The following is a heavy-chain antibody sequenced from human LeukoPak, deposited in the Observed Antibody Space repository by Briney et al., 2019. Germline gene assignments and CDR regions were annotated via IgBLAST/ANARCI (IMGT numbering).Heavy chain of an antibody. CDR2: IYYSGST. CDR3: ARLDPSYGGSHYFDY. J-gene: IGHJ4*02. V-gene: IGHV4-59*08. CDR1: GGSISSYY. Sequence: SETLSLTCTVSGGSISSYYWSWIRQPPGKGLEWIGYIYYSGSTNYNPSLKSRVTISVDTSKNQSSLKLSSVTAADTAVYYCARLDPSYGGSHYFDYWGQGTLVTVSS. D-gene: IGHD4-23*01.